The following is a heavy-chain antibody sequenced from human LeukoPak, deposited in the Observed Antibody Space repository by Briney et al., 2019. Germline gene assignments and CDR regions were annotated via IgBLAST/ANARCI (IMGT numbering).Heavy chain of an antibody. J-gene: IGHJ5*02. CDR1: GDFIPSSHW. Sequence: SGTLSLTCTVSGDFIPSSHWWSWVRQPPGKGLEWIGEIHHSGSTNYNPSLKSRVTISVDTSKNQFSLKLSSVTAADTAVYYCARKNSYYYGSGTNWFDPWDQGTLVTVSS. CDR3: ARKNSYYYGSGTNWFDP. CDR2: IHHSGST. V-gene: IGHV4-4*02. D-gene: IGHD3-10*01.